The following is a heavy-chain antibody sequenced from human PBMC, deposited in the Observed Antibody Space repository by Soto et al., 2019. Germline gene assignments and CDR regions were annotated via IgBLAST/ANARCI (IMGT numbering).Heavy chain of an antibody. CDR2: ISGSGGST. D-gene: IGHD3-9*01. CDR3: AKAPGNYDILTGYYGFDY. Sequence: GGSLRLSCAASGFTFSSYAMSWVRQAPGKGLEWVSAISGSGGSTYYADSVKGRFTISRDNSKNTLYLQMNSLRAEDTAVYYCAKAPGNYDILTGYYGFDYWGQGTLVTVSS. CDR1: GFTFSSYA. V-gene: IGHV3-23*01. J-gene: IGHJ4*02.